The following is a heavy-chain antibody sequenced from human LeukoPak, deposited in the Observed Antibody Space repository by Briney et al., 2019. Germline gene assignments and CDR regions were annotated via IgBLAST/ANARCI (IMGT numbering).Heavy chain of an antibody. CDR2: ISYDGSNK. CDR1: GFTFSSYA. D-gene: IGHD2-2*01. Sequence: GGSLRLSCAASGFTFSSYAMHWVRQAPGKGLEWVAVISYDGSNKYYADSVKGRFTISRDNSKNTLYLQMNSPRAEDTAVYYCARGAHRVVPAAMYWFDPWGQGTLVTVSS. J-gene: IGHJ5*02. CDR3: ARGAHRVVPAAMYWFDP. V-gene: IGHV3-30-3*01.